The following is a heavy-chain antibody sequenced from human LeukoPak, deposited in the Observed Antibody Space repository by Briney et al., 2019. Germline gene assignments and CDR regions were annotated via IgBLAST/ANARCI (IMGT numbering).Heavy chain of an antibody. Sequence: SETLSLTCTVSGGSISGYYWSWIRQPPGKGLEWIGYIYYSGSTNYNPSLKSRVTISLDTSKNQFPLKLSSVTAADTAVYYCARAGPGYCSGSSCFDYWGQGTLDTVSS. CDR3: ARAGPGYCSGSSCFDY. CDR2: IYYSGST. D-gene: IGHD2-15*01. V-gene: IGHV4-59*01. J-gene: IGHJ4*02. CDR1: GGSISGYY.